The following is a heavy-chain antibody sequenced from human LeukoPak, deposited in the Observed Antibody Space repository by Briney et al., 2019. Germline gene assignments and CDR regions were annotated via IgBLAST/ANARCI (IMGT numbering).Heavy chain of an antibody. CDR3: ARGPNSNWSGLDF. CDR2: ISPTGSTT. D-gene: IGHD6-6*01. CDR1: GFSFSGHW. Sequence: GGSLRLSYTASGFSFSGHWMHWARQLPGKGLVWVSRISPTGSTTSYAGSVKGRFTVSRDNAKNTLYLQVNNLRAEDTAVYYCARGPNSNWSGLDFWGQGTLLTVSS. J-gene: IGHJ4*02. V-gene: IGHV3-74*01.